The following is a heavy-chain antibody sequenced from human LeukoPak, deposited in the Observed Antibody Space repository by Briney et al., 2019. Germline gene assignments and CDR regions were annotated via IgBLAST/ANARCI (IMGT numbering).Heavy chain of an antibody. V-gene: IGHV3-7*03. CDR1: GFTFSSFW. CDR2: IKQDGSEK. Sequence: GGSLRLSCAASGFTFSSFWMSWVRQAPGKGPEWVASIKQDGSEKYYVGSVEGRFTISRDNAKNSLYLQMNSLRAEDTALYYCAKDGGSSPFYGMDVWGQGTTVTVSS. J-gene: IGHJ6*02. CDR3: AKDGGSSPFYGMDV. D-gene: IGHD6-6*01.